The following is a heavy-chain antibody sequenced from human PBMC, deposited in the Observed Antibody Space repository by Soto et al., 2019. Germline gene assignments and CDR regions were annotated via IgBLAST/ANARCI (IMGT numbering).Heavy chain of an antibody. V-gene: IGHV3-23*01. CDR3: AKAKNDYNWDNRPPFDY. J-gene: IGHJ4*02. Sequence: GGPLRLSCEASGFTLRNYAMTWFRKAPGKGLEWVSLIIANDVGTYYAESVKTRFTISTDQSRNTVYLQMDSLRADDTAIYYCAKAKNDYNWDNRPPFDYWGQGTLVTVSS. CDR2: IIANDVGT. D-gene: IGHD1-20*01. CDR1: GFTLRNYA.